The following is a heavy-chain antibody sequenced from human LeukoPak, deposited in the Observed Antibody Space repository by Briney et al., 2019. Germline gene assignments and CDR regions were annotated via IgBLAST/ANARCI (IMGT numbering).Heavy chain of an antibody. Sequence: ASVKVSCKASGYTFSDFYIHWVRQAPSQGLEYVGWITPKSGDTYSPQRFQGRVTMTRDASISTAYMELSSLRSDDTAVYFCVRVRLADERAWAYWGQGTLVTVSS. CDR1: GYTFSDFY. D-gene: IGHD3-3*02. CDR3: VRVRLADERAWAY. J-gene: IGHJ4*02. V-gene: IGHV1-2*02. CDR2: ITPKSGDT.